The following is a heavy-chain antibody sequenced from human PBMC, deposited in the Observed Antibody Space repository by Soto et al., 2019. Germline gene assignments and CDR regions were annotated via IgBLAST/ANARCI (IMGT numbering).Heavy chain of an antibody. Sequence: EVQLVESGGGLVKPGGSLRLSCAASGFSFSNYGMNWVRQAPGKGLEWVSSISSSSSYISYADSVKGRFTISRDNAKNSVSLQMNSLRAEDTAVYYCARSDCTSTSYYVVWFDPWGQGTLVTVSS. J-gene: IGHJ5*02. CDR1: GFSFSNYG. CDR3: ARSDCTSTSYYVVWFDP. CDR2: ISSSSSYI. D-gene: IGHD2-2*01. V-gene: IGHV3-21*01.